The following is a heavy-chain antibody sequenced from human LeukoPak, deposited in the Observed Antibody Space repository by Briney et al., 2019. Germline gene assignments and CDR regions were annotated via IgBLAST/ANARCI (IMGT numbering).Heavy chain of an antibody. CDR1: GFTFSSYG. Sequence: GSLRLSCAASGFTFSSYGMHWVRQAPGKGLEWVAVISYDGSNKYYADSVKGRFTISRDNSKNTLYLQMNSLRAEDTAVYYCAKSNWNDDVWGFDYWGQGTLVTVSS. D-gene: IGHD1-20*01. J-gene: IGHJ4*02. CDR2: ISYDGSNK. CDR3: AKSNWNDDVWGFDY. V-gene: IGHV3-30*18.